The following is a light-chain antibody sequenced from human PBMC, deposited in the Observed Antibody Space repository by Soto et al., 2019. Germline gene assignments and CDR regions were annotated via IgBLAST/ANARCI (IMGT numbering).Light chain of an antibody. CDR3: SSYTGNYIRG. CDR1: GNDIGGYEY. CDR2: EVN. V-gene: IGLV2-14*01. Sequence: QSALTQPASVSGSPGQSISISCTGTGNDIGGYEYVSWYQQHPGRAPTLIIYEVNHRPSGISDRFSGSKSGNTASLTISGLRADDEADYYCSSYTGNYIRGFGTGTKLTGL. J-gene: IGLJ1*01.